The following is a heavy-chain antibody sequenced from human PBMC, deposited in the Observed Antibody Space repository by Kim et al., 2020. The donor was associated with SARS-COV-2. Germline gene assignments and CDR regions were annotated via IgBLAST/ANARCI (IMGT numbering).Heavy chain of an antibody. CDR1: GYSFTSYW. CDR3: ARRITMIVVGTYDAFDI. J-gene: IGHJ3*02. CDR2: IYPGDSDT. Sequence: GESLKISCKGSGYSFTSYWIGWVRQMPGKGLEWMGIIYPGDSDTRYSPSFQGQVTISADKSISTAYLQWSSLKASDTAMYYCARRITMIVVGTYDAFDIWGQGTMVTVSS. V-gene: IGHV5-51*01. D-gene: IGHD3-22*01.